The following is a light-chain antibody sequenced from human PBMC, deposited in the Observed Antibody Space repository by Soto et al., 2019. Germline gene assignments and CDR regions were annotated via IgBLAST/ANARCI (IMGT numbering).Light chain of an antibody. Sequence: EVVMTQSPATLSVSPGESATLSCRASQSVRTHLAWYQQKPGQAPRLLISGASIRAADTPARFSGSGSGTEFTLTISSLQSEDFAIYYCQQYDDWPPYTFGQGTKLEMK. V-gene: IGKV3-15*01. J-gene: IGKJ2*01. CDR1: QSVRTH. CDR2: GAS. CDR3: QQYDDWPPYT.